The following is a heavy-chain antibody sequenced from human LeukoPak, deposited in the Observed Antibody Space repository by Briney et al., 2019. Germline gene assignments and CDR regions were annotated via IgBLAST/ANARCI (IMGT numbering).Heavy chain of an antibody. Sequence: GGSLRLSCAASGFTFSTYAMHWVRQAPGKGLEWVAVIWYDGSNKYYADSVKGRFTISRDNSKNTLYLQMNSLRAEDTAVYYCARGSWHEDYWGQGTLVTVSS. CDR2: IWYDGSNK. CDR1: GFTFSTYA. CDR3: ARGSWHEDY. J-gene: IGHJ4*02. V-gene: IGHV3-33*01. D-gene: IGHD1-26*01.